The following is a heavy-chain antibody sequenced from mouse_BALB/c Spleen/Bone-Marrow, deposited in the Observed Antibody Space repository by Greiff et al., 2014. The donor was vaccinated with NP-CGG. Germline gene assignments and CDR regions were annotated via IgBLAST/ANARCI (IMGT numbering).Heavy chain of an antibody. J-gene: IGHJ4*01. CDR3: ARYDGYYGAMDY. D-gene: IGHD2-3*01. CDR1: GYTFTDYA. CDR2: ISTYSGNT. V-gene: IGHV1-67*01. Sequence: QVQLQQPGPELVRPGVSAKISCKGSGYTFTDYAMHWVKQSHAKSLEWIGVISTYSGNTNYNQKFKGEATMTVDKYSSTAYMELARLTSEDSAIYYCARYDGYYGAMDYWGQGASVTVSS.